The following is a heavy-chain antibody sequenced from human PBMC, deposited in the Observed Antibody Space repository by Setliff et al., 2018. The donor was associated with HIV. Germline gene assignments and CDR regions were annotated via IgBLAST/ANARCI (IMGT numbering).Heavy chain of an antibody. J-gene: IGHJ4*02. Sequence: SETLSLTCAVYGGSLSGFYWTFIRQSPGKGLEWIGEVTHSGSTTYDPSLKSRVTISVDTSKNQFSLKLTSVTAADMGVYYCARGRKKTLAVSGTRYFDFWGQGTLVTVSS. CDR1: GGSLSGFY. D-gene: IGHD6-19*01. V-gene: IGHV4-34*01. CDR3: ARGRKKTLAVSGTRYFDF. CDR2: VTHSGST.